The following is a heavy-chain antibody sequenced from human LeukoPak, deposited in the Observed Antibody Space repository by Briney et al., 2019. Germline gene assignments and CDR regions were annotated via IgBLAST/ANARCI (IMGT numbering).Heavy chain of an antibody. J-gene: IGHJ4*02. V-gene: IGHV3-30*18. CDR3: AKDPRGAATVNYFDY. CDR1: GFTFSSYG. D-gene: IGHD5-18*01. CDR2: ISYDGSNK. Sequence: GRSLRLSCAASGFTFSSYGMHWVRQAPGKGLEWVAVISYDGSNKYYADSVKGRFTISRDNSKNTLYLQMNSLRAEDTAVYYCAKDPRGAATVNYFDYWGQGTLVTVSS.